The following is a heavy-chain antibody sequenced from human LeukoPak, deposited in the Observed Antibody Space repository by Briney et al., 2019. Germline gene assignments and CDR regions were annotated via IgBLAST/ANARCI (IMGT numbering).Heavy chain of an antibody. D-gene: IGHD1-1*01. Sequence: PSETLSLTCTVSGGSISSSSYYWGWIRQPPGTGLEWIGSIYYSGSTYYNPSLKSRVTISVDTSKNQFSLKLSSVTAADTAVYYCARTTLTADWYFDLWGRGTLVTVSS. J-gene: IGHJ2*01. CDR3: ARTTLTADWYFDL. CDR1: GGSISSSSYY. CDR2: IYYSGST. V-gene: IGHV4-39*07.